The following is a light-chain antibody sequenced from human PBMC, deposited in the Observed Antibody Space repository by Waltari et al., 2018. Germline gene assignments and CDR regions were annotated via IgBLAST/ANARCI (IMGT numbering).Light chain of an antibody. CDR2: AAS. J-gene: IGKJ2*01. V-gene: IGKV1-12*01. CDR1: QDITTW. Sequence: DIQMTQSPYSVSVSVGDTVTITCRASQDITTWLAWYQQKPGKAPRLLIYAASSLQSGVPSRFSGSGSGTDFTLTISSLQPEDSATYCCQQAHNYPYTFGQGTKVEIK. CDR3: QQAHNYPYT.